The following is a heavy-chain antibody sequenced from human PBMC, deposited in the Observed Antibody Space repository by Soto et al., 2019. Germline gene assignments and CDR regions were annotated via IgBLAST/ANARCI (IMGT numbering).Heavy chain of an antibody. CDR3: AREVFRGGDYGDYFLGY. D-gene: IGHD4-17*01. V-gene: IGHV3-33*01. Sequence: QVQLVESGGGVVQPGRSLRLSCAASGFTFSSYGMHWVRQAPGKGLEWVAVIWYDGSNKYYADSVKGRFTISRDNSKNTLYLQMNSLRAEDTAVYYCAREVFRGGDYGDYFLGYWGQGTLVTVSS. CDR1: GFTFSSYG. J-gene: IGHJ4*02. CDR2: IWYDGSNK.